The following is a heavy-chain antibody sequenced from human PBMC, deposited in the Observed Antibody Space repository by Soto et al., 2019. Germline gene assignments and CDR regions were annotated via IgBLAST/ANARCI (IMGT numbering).Heavy chain of an antibody. CDR2: ISFDGGDE. CDR1: GFDFSSHA. V-gene: IGHV3-30-3*01. Sequence: QVQLVESGGGVGQPGRSLRLSCAASGFDFSSHAMHWVRQPPGKEPEWLATISFDGGDEFYADSVKGRFTISRDNSKSTLFLQMNSLTAEDTATYYCVIFCGGDCYNHWGQGTLVAVSS. D-gene: IGHD2-21*02. CDR3: VIFCGGDCYNH. J-gene: IGHJ4*02.